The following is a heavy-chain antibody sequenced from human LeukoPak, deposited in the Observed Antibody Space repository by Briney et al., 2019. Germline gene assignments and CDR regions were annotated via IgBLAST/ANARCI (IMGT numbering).Heavy chain of an antibody. V-gene: IGHV4-59*08. D-gene: IGHD3-3*01. CDR3: ARHAIHYDFWSGYYAAYYYGMDV. CDR1: GGSISSYY. CDR2: IYYSGST. J-gene: IGHJ6*02. Sequence: SETLSLTCTVSGGSISSYYWSWIRQPPGKGLEWIGYIYYSGSTNYNPSLKSRVTISVDTSKNQFSLKLSSVTAADTAVYYCARHAIHYDFWSGYYAAYYYGMDVWGQGTTATVSS.